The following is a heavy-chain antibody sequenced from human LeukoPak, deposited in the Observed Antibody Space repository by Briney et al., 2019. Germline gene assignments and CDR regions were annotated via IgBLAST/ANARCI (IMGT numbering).Heavy chain of an antibody. CDR2: MYIGGRT. D-gene: IGHD6-19*01. Sequence: PSETLSLTCTVTGTSIRSGSYYWNWIRQAAGKGLEWIGRMYIGGRTTYNPSLKSRVTISLETTENQFSLRLRSVTAADTAVYYCAREGIAVADTYYYYYMDVWGKGTWVTVSS. CDR3: AREGIAVADTYYYYYMDV. V-gene: IGHV4-61*02. CDR1: GTSIRSGSYY. J-gene: IGHJ6*03.